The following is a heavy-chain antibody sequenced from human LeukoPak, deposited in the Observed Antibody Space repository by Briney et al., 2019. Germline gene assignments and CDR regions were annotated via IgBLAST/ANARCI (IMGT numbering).Heavy chain of an antibody. J-gene: IGHJ3*02. CDR2: INHSGST. CDR3: ARGVAAAGHALDI. D-gene: IGHD6-13*01. V-gene: IGHV4-34*01. Sequence: SETLSLTCAVYGGSFSGYYWSWVRQPPGKGLEWIGEINHSGSTNYNPSLKSRVTISVDTSKNQFSLKLSSVTATDTAVYYCARGVAAAGHALDIWGQGTMVTVSS. CDR1: GGSFSGYY.